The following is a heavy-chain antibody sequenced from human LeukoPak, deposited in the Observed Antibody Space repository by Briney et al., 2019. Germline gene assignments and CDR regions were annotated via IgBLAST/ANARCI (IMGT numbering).Heavy chain of an antibody. J-gene: IGHJ6*03. CDR2: IKQDGGEK. Sequence: GGSLRLSCTASGFTFSSFWMTWVRQAPGKGLEWVANIKQDGGEKYYVDSVKGRFTISRDNAKNSLYLQMNNLRAEDTAVYYCARDPGPAYGDYHYYYYYMDVWGKGTTVTVSS. CDR3: ARDPGPAYGDYHYYYYYMDV. D-gene: IGHD4-17*01. CDR1: GFTFSSFW. V-gene: IGHV3-7*01.